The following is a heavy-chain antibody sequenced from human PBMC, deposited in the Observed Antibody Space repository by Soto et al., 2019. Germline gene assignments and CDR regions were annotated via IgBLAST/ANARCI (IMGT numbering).Heavy chain of an antibody. Sequence: GGSLRLSCAASGFTFSSYWMHWVRQAPGKGLVWVSRINSDGSSTSYADSVKGRFTISRDNAKNTLYLQMNSLRAEDTAVYYCAREIAVAGRYYYYGMDVWGQGTTVTVSS. CDR3: AREIAVAGRYYYYGMDV. V-gene: IGHV3-74*01. J-gene: IGHJ6*02. CDR2: INSDGSST. CDR1: GFTFSSYW. D-gene: IGHD6-19*01.